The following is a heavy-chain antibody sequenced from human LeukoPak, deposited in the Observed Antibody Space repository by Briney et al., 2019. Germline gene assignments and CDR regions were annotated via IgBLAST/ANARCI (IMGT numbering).Heavy chain of an antibody. CDR3: AMSYDSSGYDAFDI. CDR1: GFTFSSYW. Sequence: GGSLRLSCAASGFTFSSYWMHWVRQAPGKGLVWVSRINSDGSRTSYADYVKGRFTISRDNAKNTLYLQMNSVRAEDTAVYYCAMSYDSSGYDAFDIWGQGTMVTVSS. D-gene: IGHD3-22*01. CDR2: INSDGSRT. J-gene: IGHJ3*02. V-gene: IGHV3-74*01.